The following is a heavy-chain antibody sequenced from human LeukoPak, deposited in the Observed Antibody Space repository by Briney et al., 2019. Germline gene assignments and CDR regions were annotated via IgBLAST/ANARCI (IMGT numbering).Heavy chain of an antibody. CDR2: IIPIFGTA. D-gene: IGHD2-2*01. CDR3: ARDGGPVVVPAAMGYGMDV. CDR1: GGTFSNYA. J-gene: IGHJ6*02. V-gene: IGHV1-69*01. Sequence: GASVKVSCKASGGTFSNYAISWVRQAPGQGLEWMGGIIPIFGTANYAQKFQGRVTITADESTSTAYVELSSLRSEDTAVYYCARDGGPVVVPAAMGYGMDVWGQGTTVTVSS.